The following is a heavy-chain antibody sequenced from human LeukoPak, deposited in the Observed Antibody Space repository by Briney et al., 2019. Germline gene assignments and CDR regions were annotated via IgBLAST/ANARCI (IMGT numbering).Heavy chain of an antibody. V-gene: IGHV1-46*03. J-gene: IGHJ4*02. Sequence: ASVKVSCKASGYTFTSYYVHWVRQAPGQGLEWMGIINPSGGSTSYAQKFQGRVTMTRDTSTSTVYMELSSLRSEDTAVYYCAILGYCSSTSCYNFDYWGQGTLVTVSS. CDR1: GYTFTSYY. CDR2: INPSGGST. CDR3: AILGYCSSTSCYNFDY. D-gene: IGHD2-2*02.